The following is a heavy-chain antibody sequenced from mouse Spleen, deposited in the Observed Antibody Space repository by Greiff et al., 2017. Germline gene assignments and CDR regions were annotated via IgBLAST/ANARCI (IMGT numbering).Heavy chain of an antibody. V-gene: IGHV1-82*01. CDR2: IYPGDGDT. CDR1: GYAFSSSW. CDR3: ARSSYSYAMDY. Sequence: VKLQESGPELVKPGASVKISCKASGYAFSSSWMNWVKQRPGKGLEWIGRIYPGDGDTNYNGKFKGKATLTADKSSSTAYMQLSSLTSEDSAVYFCARSSYSYAMDYWGQGTSVTVSS. D-gene: IGHD2-12*01. J-gene: IGHJ4*01.